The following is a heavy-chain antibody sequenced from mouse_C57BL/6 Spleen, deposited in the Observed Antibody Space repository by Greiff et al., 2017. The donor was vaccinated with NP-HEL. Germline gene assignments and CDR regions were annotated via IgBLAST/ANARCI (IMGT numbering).Heavy chain of an antibody. CDR1: GFTFTDSY. CDR2: IRNKANGYTT. V-gene: IGHV7-3*01. Sequence: EVKLMESGGGLVQPGGSLSLSCAASGFTFTDSYMSWVRQPPGKALEWLGFIRNKANGYTTEYSASVKGRFTISRDNSQSILYLQMNALRAEDSATYYCARSYYFDYWGQGTTLTVSS. CDR3: ARSYYFDY. J-gene: IGHJ2*01.